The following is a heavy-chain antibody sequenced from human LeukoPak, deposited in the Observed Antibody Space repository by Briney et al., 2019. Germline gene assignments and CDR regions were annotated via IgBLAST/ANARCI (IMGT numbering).Heavy chain of an antibody. CDR1: GFTFSTYA. V-gene: IGHV3-23*01. CDR3: AKDPDYGDDYFDF. Sequence: PGGSLRLSCAASGFTFSTYAMTWVRQAPGKGLEWVSGISGHAFRTHYADSVKGRFTISRDNSKNTVYLQMNSLRAEDTAVYYCAKDPDYGDDYFDFSGQGTLVTVSS. CDR2: ISGHAFRT. D-gene: IGHD4-17*01. J-gene: IGHJ4*02.